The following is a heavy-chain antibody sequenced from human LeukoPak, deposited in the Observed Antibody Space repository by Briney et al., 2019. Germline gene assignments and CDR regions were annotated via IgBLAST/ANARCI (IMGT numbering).Heavy chain of an antibody. Sequence: GGSLRLSCAASGFTFSIYAMTWVRQAPGKGLEWISYISGWSETIYYADSVKGRFTISRDNVKNSLYLQMNSLRADDTGVYYCARLYSTFVSPLDYWGPGTLVTVSS. D-gene: IGHD2-15*01. CDR2: ISGWSETI. CDR3: ARLYSTFVSPLDY. V-gene: IGHV3-48*01. J-gene: IGHJ4*02. CDR1: GFTFSIYA.